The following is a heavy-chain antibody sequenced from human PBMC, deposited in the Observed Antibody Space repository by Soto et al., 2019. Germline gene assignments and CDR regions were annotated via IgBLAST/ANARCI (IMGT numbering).Heavy chain of an antibody. V-gene: IGHV1-18*01. D-gene: IGHD2-2*01. CDR1: GYTFTSYG. J-gene: IGHJ4*02. Sequence: GASVKVSCKASGYTFTSYGISWVRQAPGQGLEWMGWISAYNGNTNYAQKLQGRVTMTTDTSTSTTYMELRSLISDDTAVYYCARDWPRYCSSTSCYGGDYWGQGTLVTVSS. CDR2: ISAYNGNT. CDR3: ARDWPRYCSSTSCYGGDY.